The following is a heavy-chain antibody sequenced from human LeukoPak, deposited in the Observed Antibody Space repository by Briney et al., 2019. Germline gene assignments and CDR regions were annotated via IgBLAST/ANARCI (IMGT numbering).Heavy chain of an antibody. CDR3: AWPSSSSGYSFEY. CDR1: GVSFSDNY. Sequence: SGGSLRLSCAASGVSFSDNYISWVRQAPGKGLDWVSVIYRGGGTHYADSVKGRFTISRDNSKNTMYLQMDNLKAEDTAVYYCAWPSSSSGYSFEYWGQGILVTVSS. CDR2: IYRGGGT. V-gene: IGHV3-53*01. J-gene: IGHJ4*02. D-gene: IGHD3-22*01.